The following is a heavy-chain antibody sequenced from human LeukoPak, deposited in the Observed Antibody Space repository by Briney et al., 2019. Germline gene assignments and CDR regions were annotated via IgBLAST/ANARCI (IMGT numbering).Heavy chain of an antibody. CDR1: GGSISSYY. Sequence: SETLSLTCTVSGGSISSYYWSWIRQPPGKGLEWIGYIYYSGSTNYNPSLKSRVTISVDTSKNQSSLKLSSATAADTAVYYCARAGYGDYVDYWGQGTLVTVSS. V-gene: IGHV4-59*01. D-gene: IGHD4-17*01. CDR3: ARAGYGDYVDY. CDR2: IYYSGST. J-gene: IGHJ4*02.